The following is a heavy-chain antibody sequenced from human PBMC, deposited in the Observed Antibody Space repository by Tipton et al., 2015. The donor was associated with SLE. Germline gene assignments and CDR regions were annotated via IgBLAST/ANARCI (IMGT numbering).Heavy chain of an antibody. CDR1: GGSISSFS. V-gene: IGHV4-59*08. CDR2: IYNSVPG. Sequence: TLSLTCTVPGGSISSFSWTWIRQPPGKGLEWMGYIYNSVPGNYNPSLKSRLTISVDTSKKQFSLKLSSVTAADTAVYFCARVGDYYNSGSRVFDHWGQGILVTVSS. D-gene: IGHD3-10*01. CDR3: ARVGDYYNSGSRVFDH. J-gene: IGHJ4*02.